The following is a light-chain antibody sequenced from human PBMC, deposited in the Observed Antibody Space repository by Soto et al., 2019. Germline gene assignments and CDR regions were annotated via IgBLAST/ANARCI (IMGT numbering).Light chain of an antibody. J-gene: IGKJ1*01. CDR1: QGISNW. CDR2: MAS. V-gene: IGKV1-5*03. Sequence: DIQVTQSPSTLSASVGDRVTITCRASQGISNWLAWYQQKPGKAPKVLIYMASSLGSGVPSRFSGGGSGTEFTLTISSLQSDDFATYYCQQYNNYPWTFGQGTKVDIK. CDR3: QQYNNYPWT.